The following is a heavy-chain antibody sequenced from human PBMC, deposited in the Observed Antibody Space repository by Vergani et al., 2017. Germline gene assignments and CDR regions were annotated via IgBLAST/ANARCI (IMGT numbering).Heavy chain of an antibody. J-gene: IGHJ5*02. CDR1: GFTFSGSA. CDR2: IRSKANSYAK. Sequence: EVQLVESGGGLVQPGGSLKLSCAASGFTFSGSAMHWVRQASGKGLEWVGRIRSKANSYAKAYAASVKGRFTTSRDDSKNTAYLQMNSLKTEDTAVYYCTRYCGGDCDPSWGQGTLVTVSS. D-gene: IGHD2-21*02. V-gene: IGHV3-73*02. CDR3: TRYCGGDCDPS.